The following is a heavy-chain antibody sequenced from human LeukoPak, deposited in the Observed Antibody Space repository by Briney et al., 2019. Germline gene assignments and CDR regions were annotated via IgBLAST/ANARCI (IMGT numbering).Heavy chain of an antibody. CDR3: ARQMAGSYPYNWFDP. CDR2: IYSGNSDI. V-gene: IGHV5-51*01. CDR1: GYSFTNYW. D-gene: IGHD1-26*01. Sequence: GESLKISCKASGYSFTNYWIGWVRQMPGKGLEWMGIIYSGNSDIRYSPSFQGQVTISVDKSITTAYLQWSSLKAPDTAMYYCARQMAGSYPYNWFDPWGQGTLVTVSS. J-gene: IGHJ5*02.